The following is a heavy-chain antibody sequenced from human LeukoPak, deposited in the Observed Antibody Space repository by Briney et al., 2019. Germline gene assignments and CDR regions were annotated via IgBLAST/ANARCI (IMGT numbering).Heavy chain of an antibody. CDR2: IYYSGST. J-gene: IGHJ4*02. Sequence: SETLSLTCTVSGGSVSSGSYYWSWIRQPPGKGLEWIGYIYYSGSTNYHPSLKSRVTISVDTSKNQFSLKLSSVTAADTAVYYCARGWQYQLLFYFDYWGQGTLVTVSS. V-gene: IGHV4-61*01. D-gene: IGHD2-2*01. CDR3: ARGWQYQLLFYFDY. CDR1: GGSVSSGSYY.